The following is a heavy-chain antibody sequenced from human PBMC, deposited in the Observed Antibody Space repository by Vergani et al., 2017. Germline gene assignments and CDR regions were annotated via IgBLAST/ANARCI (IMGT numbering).Heavy chain of an antibody. J-gene: IGHJ6*03. CDR3: ARDQHVPAAGGGYYYYYMDV. CDR1: GYTFTGYY. CDR2: INPNSGGT. D-gene: IGHD2-2*01. V-gene: IGHV1-2*02. Sequence: QVQLVQSGAEVKKPGASVKVSCKASGYTFTGYYMHWVRQAPGQGLEWMGWINPNSGGTNYAQKLQGRVTMTTDTSTSTAYMELRSLRSDDTAVYYCARDQHVPAAGGGYYYYYMDVWGKGTTVTVSS.